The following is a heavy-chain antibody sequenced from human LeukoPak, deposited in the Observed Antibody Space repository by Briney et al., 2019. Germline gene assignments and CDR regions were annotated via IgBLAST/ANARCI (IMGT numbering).Heavy chain of an antibody. CDR2: INPNSGGT. CDR3: ARDHYHKIRVMVTAPDY. V-gene: IGHV1-2*02. J-gene: IGHJ4*02. Sequence: GASVKVSCKASGYTFTGYYMHWVRQAPGQGLEWMGWINPNSGGTNYAQKFQGRVTMTRDTSTSTVYMELRSLRSEDTAVYYCARDHYHKIRVMVTAPDYWGQGTLVIVSS. D-gene: IGHD2-21*02. CDR1: GYTFTGYY.